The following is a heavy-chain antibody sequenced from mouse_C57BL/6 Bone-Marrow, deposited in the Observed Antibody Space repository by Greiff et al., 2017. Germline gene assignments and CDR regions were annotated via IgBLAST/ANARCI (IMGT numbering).Heavy chain of an antibody. CDR1: GFTFSNYW. V-gene: IGHV6-3*01. CDR3: SSLAY. CDR2: IRLKSDNYAT. J-gene: IGHJ3*01. Sequence: EVMLVESGGGLVQPGGSMKLSCVASGFTFSNYWMNWVRQSPEKGLEWVAQIRLKSDNYATHYAESVKGRFTISRDDSNSSVYLQMNNLRAEDTGIYYCSSLAYWGQGTLVTVSA.